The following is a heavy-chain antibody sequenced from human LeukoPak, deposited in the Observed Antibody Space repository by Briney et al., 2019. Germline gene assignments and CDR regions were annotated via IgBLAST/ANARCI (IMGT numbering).Heavy chain of an antibody. CDR1: GFTFSSYW. CDR3: ATGNGHCFDI. CDR2: IKSDGSST. D-gene: IGHD3-10*01. V-gene: IGHV3-74*01. Sequence: GGSLRLSCAASGFTFSSYWMHWVRQAPGKGLVWVSSIKSDGSSTSYADSVKGRLTISRDNARNTLYLQMNSLRTEDTAVYYCATGNGHCFDIWGQGKMVTVSA. J-gene: IGHJ3*02.